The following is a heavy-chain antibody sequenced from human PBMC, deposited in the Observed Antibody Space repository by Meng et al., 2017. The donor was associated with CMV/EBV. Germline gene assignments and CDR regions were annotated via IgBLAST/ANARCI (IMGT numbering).Heavy chain of an antibody. V-gene: IGHV3-53*01. D-gene: IGHD6-6*01. Sequence: GESLKISCAASGFTVSSNYMSWVRQAPGKGLEWVSVIYSGGSTYYADSVKGRFTISRDNSKNTLYLQMNSLRAEDTAVDYCARAVGRAALTYYYGMDVWGQGTTVTVSS. CDR3: ARAVGRAALTYYYGMDV. CDR1: GFTVSSNY. J-gene: IGHJ6*02. CDR2: IYSGGST.